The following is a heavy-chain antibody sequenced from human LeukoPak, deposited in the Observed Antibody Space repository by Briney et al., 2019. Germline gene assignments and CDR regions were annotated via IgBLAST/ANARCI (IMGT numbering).Heavy chain of an antibody. J-gene: IGHJ6*03. D-gene: IGHD4-17*01. CDR2: IFYSGST. V-gene: IGHV4-39*07. Sequence: SETLSLTCTVSGDSFSNSNYYWGWIRQPPGKGLEWIGSIFYSGSTYYNPSLKSRVTISVDTSKNQLSLKLSSVTAADTAVYYCARGYGDYEFYYYYYYYYMDVWGKGTTVTVSS. CDR1: GDSFSNSNYY. CDR3: ARGYGDYEFYYYYYYYYMDV.